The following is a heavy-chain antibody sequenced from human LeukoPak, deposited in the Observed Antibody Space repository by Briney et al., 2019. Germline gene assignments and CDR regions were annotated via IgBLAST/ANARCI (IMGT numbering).Heavy chain of an antibody. CDR1: GSTFSSYA. CDR3: AKNLYAYYYYGMDV. V-gene: IGHV3-23*01. J-gene: IGHJ6*02. D-gene: IGHD5/OR15-5a*01. CDR2: ISGGGDST. Sequence: GGSLRLSCAASGSTFSSYAMGWVRQAPGKGLEWVSVISGGGDSTYYADSVKGRFTISRDDSKNTLYLQMSSLRAEDTAVYYCAKNLYAYYYYGMDVWGQGTTVTVSS.